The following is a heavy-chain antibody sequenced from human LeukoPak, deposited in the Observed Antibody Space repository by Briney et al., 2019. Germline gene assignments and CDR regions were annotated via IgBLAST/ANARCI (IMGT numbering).Heavy chain of an antibody. CDR3: AKDRRDGLLVLAF. CDR2: ISGDGGST. CDR1: GFTFDDYA. Sequence: GGSLRLSCAASGFTFDDYAMHWVRQAPGKGLEWVSLISGDGGSTYYADSVKGRFTISRDNSKNSLYLQMNSLRTEDTASYYCAKDRRDGLLVLAFWGQGTLVTVSS. J-gene: IGHJ4*02. D-gene: IGHD5-24*01. V-gene: IGHV3-43*02.